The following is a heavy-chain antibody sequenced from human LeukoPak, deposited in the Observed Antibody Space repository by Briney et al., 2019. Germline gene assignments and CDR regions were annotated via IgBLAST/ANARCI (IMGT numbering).Heavy chain of an antibody. V-gene: IGHV1-2*02. J-gene: IGHJ4*02. CDR2: INPNSGGT. CDR3: ARDYSGSYWVDY. D-gene: IGHD1-26*01. CDR1: GYTFTGYY. Sequence: ASVKVSCKASGYTFTGYYMHWVRQAPGQGLEWMGWINPNSGGTNYAQKFQGRVTMTRDTSISTAYMELSRLRSDDTTVYYCARDYSGSYWVDYWGQGTLVTVSS.